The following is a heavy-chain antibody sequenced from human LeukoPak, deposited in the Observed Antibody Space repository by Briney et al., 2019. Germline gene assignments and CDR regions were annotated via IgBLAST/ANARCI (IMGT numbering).Heavy chain of an antibody. CDR1: GYSFTSYW. J-gene: IGHJ4*02. D-gene: IGHD1-1*01. CDR2: IYPGDSDT. V-gene: IGHV5-51*01. Sequence: HGESLKISSKGSGYSFTSYWIGWVRQMPGKGLEWMGIIYPGDSDTRYSPSFQGQVTISADKSITTAYLQWTSLKTSDTAMYFCARLKETDNGVLFDYWGQGTLVTVSS. CDR3: ARLKETDNGVLFDY.